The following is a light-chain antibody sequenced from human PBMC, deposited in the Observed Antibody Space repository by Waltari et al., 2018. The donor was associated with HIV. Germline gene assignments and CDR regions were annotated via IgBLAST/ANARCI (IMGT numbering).Light chain of an antibody. Sequence: EIVLTQSPAILSLSPGERATLSCSASQNVRSHLAWYQQNPGQPPRLLIYDASRRDPGIPARFIGSGSGTDFTLSISSLEPDDFAVYYCQQRGNWPELTFGGGTTVEIK. V-gene: IGKV3-11*01. J-gene: IGKJ4*01. CDR3: QQRGNWPELT. CDR2: DAS. CDR1: QNVRSH.